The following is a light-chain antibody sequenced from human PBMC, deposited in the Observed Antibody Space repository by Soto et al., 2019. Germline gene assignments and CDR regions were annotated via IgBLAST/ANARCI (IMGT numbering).Light chain of an antibody. CDR3: SSYTSISTHVV. J-gene: IGLJ2*01. CDR1: SSDVGGYNY. V-gene: IGLV2-14*01. Sequence: QSALTQPASVSGSPGQSITISCTGTSSDVGGYNYVSWYQQHPGKAPKLMIYEVSNRPSGVPNRFSGSKSGNTASLTISGLQAEDEADYSCSSYTSISTHVVFGGGTKLTVL. CDR2: EVS.